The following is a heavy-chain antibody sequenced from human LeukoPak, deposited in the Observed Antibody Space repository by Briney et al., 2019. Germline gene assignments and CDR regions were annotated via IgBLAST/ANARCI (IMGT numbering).Heavy chain of an antibody. CDR1: GYTFTNYG. D-gene: IGHD2-2*01. CDR3: ARIGCSSTICYGNSVDP. CDR2: ISTFNGNT. J-gene: IGHJ5*02. V-gene: IGHV1-18*01. Sequence: ASVKVSCKASGYTFTNYGINWVRQAPGRGLEWMGWISTFNGNTHYAQKLQGRVTLTTDTSTSTAHMELKSLTSDDTALYYCARIGCSSTICYGNSVDPWGQGTLVTVSS.